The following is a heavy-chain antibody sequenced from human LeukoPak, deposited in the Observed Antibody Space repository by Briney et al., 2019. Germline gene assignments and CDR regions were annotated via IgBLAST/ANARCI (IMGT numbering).Heavy chain of an antibody. V-gene: IGHV6-1*01. J-gene: IGHJ4*02. CDR3: AREGSGSYRYFFDF. D-gene: IGHD3-16*02. CDR2: TYFKSTWYN. CDR1: GDSVSSNSAT. Sequence: SQTLSLTCAISGDSVSSNSATWNWIRQSPSRGLEWLGRTYFKSTWYNEYAVSVKSRITINPDTSKNQFSLQLNSVSPEDTAVYYCAREGSGSYRYFFDFWGRGTLVTVSS.